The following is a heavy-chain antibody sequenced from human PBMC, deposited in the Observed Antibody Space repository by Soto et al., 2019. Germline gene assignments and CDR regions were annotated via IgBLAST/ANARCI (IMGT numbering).Heavy chain of an antibody. CDR3: ARHGTGYLD. Sequence: PXESLKISCKGSEYSFTSYLLIWVRQMPGKGLEWMGRIDPSDSYTNYSPSFQGHVTISADKSISTAYLQWSSLKASDTAMYYCARHGTGYLDWGQGTLVTVSS. CDR1: EYSFTSYL. CDR2: IDPSDSYT. D-gene: IGHD3-9*01. V-gene: IGHV5-10-1*01. J-gene: IGHJ4*02.